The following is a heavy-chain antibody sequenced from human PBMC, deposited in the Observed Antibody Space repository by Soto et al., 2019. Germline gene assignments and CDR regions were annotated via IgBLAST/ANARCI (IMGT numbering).Heavy chain of an antibody. CDR3: ARMNRLGYGSGSDFDP. CDR2: ISAYNGNT. D-gene: IGHD3-10*01. J-gene: IGHJ5*02. V-gene: IGHV1-18*01. Sequence: ASVKVSCKASGYTFTSYGISWVRQAPGQGLEWMGWISAYNGNTNYAQKLQGRVTMTTDTSTSTAYMELRSLRSDDTAVYYCARMNRLGYGSGSDFDPWGQGTLVTVSS. CDR1: GYTFTSYG.